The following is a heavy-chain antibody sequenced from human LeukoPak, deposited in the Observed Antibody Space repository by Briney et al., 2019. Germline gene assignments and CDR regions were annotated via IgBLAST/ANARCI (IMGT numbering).Heavy chain of an antibody. CDR1: GFTFSSYA. CDR3: AKVWASQLVAGHYYFDY. J-gene: IGHJ4*02. Sequence: GGSLRLSCAASGFTFSSYAMSWVRQAPGKGLEWVSAISGSGGSTYYADSVKGRFTISRDNSKNRLYLQMNSLRAEDTAVYYCAKVWASQLVAGHYYFDYWGQGTLVTVSS. CDR2: ISGSGGST. V-gene: IGHV3-23*01. D-gene: IGHD6-6*01.